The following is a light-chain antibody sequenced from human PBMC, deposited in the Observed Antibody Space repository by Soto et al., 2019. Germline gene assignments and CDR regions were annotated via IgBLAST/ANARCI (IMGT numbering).Light chain of an antibody. CDR2: DAS. CDR1: PGIAIW. CDR3: QQHSSYPVT. V-gene: IGKV1-5*01. J-gene: IGKJ4*01. Sequence: DIPMTQSPSTLSAFVGDRVTITCRARPGIAIWWSWYQQKPGKAPHLIIYDASNLKSGDPSRFIGSGSGTEFTLTISSLQPEDFASYYCQQHSSYPVTCGGGTNVEIK.